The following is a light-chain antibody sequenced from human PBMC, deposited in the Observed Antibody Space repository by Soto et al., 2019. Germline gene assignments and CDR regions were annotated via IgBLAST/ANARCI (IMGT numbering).Light chain of an antibody. J-gene: IGLJ1*01. Sequence: QLVLTQPPSVSGAPGQRVTISCTGSSSNIGAGFGVHWYQQRPGTAPKLLIYGNSNRPSGVPDRFSGSKSGTSASLAITWRQAEDEAEYYCQAYNSSLSRYVFGTGTKVTVL. CDR1: SSNIGAGFG. V-gene: IGLV1-40*01. CDR2: GNS. CDR3: QAYNSSLSRYV.